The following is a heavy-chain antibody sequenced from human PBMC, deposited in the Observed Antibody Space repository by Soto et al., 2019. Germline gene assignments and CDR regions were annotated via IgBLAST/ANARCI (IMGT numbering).Heavy chain of an antibody. J-gene: IGHJ6*02. CDR2: ISYDGSNK. V-gene: IGHV3-30*18. CDR1: GFTFSSYG. D-gene: IGHD6-6*01. Sequence: GGSLRLSCAASGFTFSSYGMHWVRQAPGKGLEWVAVISYDGSNKYYADSVKGRFTISRDNSKNTLYLQMNSLRAEDTAVYYCAKDRVAARRASRYYYGMDVWGQGTTVTVSS. CDR3: AKDRVAARRASRYYYGMDV.